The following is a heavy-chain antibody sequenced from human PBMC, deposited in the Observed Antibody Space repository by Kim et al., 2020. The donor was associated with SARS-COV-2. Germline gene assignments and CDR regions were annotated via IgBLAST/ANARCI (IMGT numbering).Heavy chain of an antibody. CDR2: T. CDR3: VKDHDWSFDY. J-gene: IGHJ4*02. Sequence: TFYADAVKRRVTISNDNSKHMLYLQMNCLTVEATAVYFCVKDHDWSFDYWGQGSLVTVSS. D-gene: IGHD3-9*01. V-gene: IGHV3-23*01.